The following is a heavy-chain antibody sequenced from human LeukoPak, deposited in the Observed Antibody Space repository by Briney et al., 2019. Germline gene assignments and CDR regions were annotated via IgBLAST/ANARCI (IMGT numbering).Heavy chain of an antibody. J-gene: IGHJ4*02. CDR2: INANSGGT. CDR3: ARSSRYDIWTGYPY. V-gene: IGHV1-2*02. D-gene: IGHD3-9*01. CDR1: GYTFTGYY. Sequence: ASVKVSCKASGYTFTGYYMHWLRQAPGQGLEWMGWINANSGGTNYAQKFQGRVTMTRDTSISTAYMELSRLRSDDTAVYYCARSSRYDIWTGYPYWGQGTLVTVSP.